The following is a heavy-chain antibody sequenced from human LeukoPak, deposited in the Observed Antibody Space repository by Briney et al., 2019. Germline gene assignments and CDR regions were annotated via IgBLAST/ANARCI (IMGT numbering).Heavy chain of an antibody. D-gene: IGHD6-6*01. CDR3: AKDRPQYSSSYKGRFDY. CDR1: GFTLSSYA. V-gene: IGHV3-23*01. CDR2: ISGSGTRT. J-gene: IGHJ4*02. Sequence: GGSLRLSCVGSGFTLSSYAMSWVRQAPGKGLEWVSAISGSGTRTYYADSVKGRFTISRDNSKNTLYLQMNSLRAEDTAVYYCAKDRPQYSSSYKGRFDYWGQGTLVTVSS.